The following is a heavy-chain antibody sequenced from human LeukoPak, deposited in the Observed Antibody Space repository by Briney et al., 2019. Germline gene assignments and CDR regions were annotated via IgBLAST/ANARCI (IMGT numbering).Heavy chain of an antibody. J-gene: IGHJ4*02. Sequence: SVKVSCKASGYTFTGYYLHWVRQAPGQGLEWMGRINPNSGVTDYAQKFQGRITMTRDTSISTAYMELSRLRSDDSAMYYCARAASGTYYFDYWGQGTLVTVSS. D-gene: IGHD6-13*01. CDR1: GYTFTGYY. CDR2: INPNSGVT. CDR3: ARAASGTYYFDY. V-gene: IGHV1-2*06.